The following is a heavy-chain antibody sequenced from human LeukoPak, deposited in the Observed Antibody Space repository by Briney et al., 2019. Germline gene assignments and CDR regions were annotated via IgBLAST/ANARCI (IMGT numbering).Heavy chain of an antibody. D-gene: IGHD6-13*01. CDR1: GGSFSGYY. CDR3: ARGIAAAGTVWFDP. J-gene: IGHJ5*02. CDR2: INHSGST. Sequence: SETLSLTCAVYGGSFSGYYWSWIRQPPGKGLEWIGEINHSGSTNYNPSLRSRVTISVDTSKNQFSLKLSSVTAADTAVYYCARGIAAAGTVWFDPWGQGTLVTVSS. V-gene: IGHV4-34*01.